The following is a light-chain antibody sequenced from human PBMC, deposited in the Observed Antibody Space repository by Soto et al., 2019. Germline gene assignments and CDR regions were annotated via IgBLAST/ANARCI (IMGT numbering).Light chain of an antibody. Sequence: DIQMTQSPSSLSASVGDRVTITCRASQTIIRYLNWYQQKPGIAPNLLIYAASSLQSGVPSRFSGSGSGTAFALTISSRQPEDFATYYCQQSYSTLVTFGPGTKVEIK. CDR1: QTIIRY. CDR2: AAS. V-gene: IGKV1-39*01. CDR3: QQSYSTLVT. J-gene: IGKJ3*01.